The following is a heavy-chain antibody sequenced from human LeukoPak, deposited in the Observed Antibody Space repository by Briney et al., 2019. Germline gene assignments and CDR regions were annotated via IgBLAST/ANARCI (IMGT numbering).Heavy chain of an antibody. CDR3: ASGFGDYYVGDAFDI. V-gene: IGHV4-34*01. CDR2: INHSGST. CDR1: GGSFSVYY. D-gene: IGHD4-17*01. J-gene: IGHJ3*02. Sequence: SETLSLTCAVYGGSFSVYYWSWIRQPPGKGLEWIGEINHSGSTNYNPSLKSRVTISVDTSKNQFSLKLSSVTAADTAVYYCASGFGDYYVGDAFDIWGQGAMVTVSS.